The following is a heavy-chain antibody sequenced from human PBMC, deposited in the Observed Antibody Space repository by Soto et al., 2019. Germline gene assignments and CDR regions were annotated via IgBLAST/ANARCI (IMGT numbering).Heavy chain of an antibody. V-gene: IGHV3-30*18. J-gene: IGHJ6*02. CDR1: GFTFSSYG. CDR2: ISDDGTRK. D-gene: IGHD2-21*01. CDR3: VKDRRTEAYGKDV. Sequence: QVQLVESGGGVVQPGRSLRLSCAASGFTFSSYGVHWVRQAPSRGLEWVAVISDDGTRKHYGDSLKGRFTISRDNSQNTKYLQMNSLRAEDTAVYYCVKDRRTEAYGKDVWGQGTTVTVSS.